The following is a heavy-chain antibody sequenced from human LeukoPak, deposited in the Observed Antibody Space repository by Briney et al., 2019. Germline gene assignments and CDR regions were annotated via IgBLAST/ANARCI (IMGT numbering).Heavy chain of an antibody. V-gene: IGHV1-46*01. CDR2: INPSGGST. CDR1: GYTFTSYY. Sequence: ASMKVSCKASGYTFTSYYMHWVRQAPGQGLEWMGIINPSGGSTSYAQKFQGRVTMTRDMSTSTVYMELSSLRSEDTAVYYCARVGAVRWYFDLWGRGTLVTVSS. J-gene: IGHJ2*01. CDR3: ARVGAVRWYFDL. D-gene: IGHD1-26*01.